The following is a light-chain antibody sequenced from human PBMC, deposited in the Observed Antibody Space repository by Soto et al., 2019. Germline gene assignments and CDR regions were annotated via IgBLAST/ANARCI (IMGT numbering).Light chain of an antibody. CDR2: DVS. CDR3: SSYTSSSLLV. J-gene: IGLJ2*01. CDR1: SSDVGGYNS. Sequence: QSALTQPASVSGSPGQSITISCTGTSSDVGGYNSVSWYQQHPGKVPKLMIYDVSNRPSGVSDRFSGSKSGNTAALTISGPQAEDEADYYCSSYTSSSLLVFGGGTKLTVL. V-gene: IGLV2-14*01.